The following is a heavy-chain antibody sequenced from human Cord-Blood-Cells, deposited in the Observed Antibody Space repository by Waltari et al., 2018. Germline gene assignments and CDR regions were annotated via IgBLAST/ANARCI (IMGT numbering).Heavy chain of an antibody. V-gene: IGHV4-30-2*01. CDR1: GGSISSGGYS. J-gene: IGHJ4*02. CDR3: ARTLRGYSYGYYSYFDY. Sequence: QLQLQESGSGLVKPTQTLSLTCAVSGGSISSGGYSWSWIRQPPGKGLEWIGYIYHSGSTYYNPSLKSRVTISVDRSKNQFSLKLSSVTAADTAVYYCARTLRGYSYGYYSYFDYWGQGTLVTVSS. CDR2: IYHSGST. D-gene: IGHD5-18*01.